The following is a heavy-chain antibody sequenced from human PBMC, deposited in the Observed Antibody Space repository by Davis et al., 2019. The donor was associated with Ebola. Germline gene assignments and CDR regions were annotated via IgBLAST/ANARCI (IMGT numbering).Heavy chain of an antibody. D-gene: IGHD6-19*01. CDR2: IFHSGST. V-gene: IGHV4-4*02. CDR1: GDSITSSNW. J-gene: IGHJ5*02. CDR3: ARGGAVVDP. Sequence: MPSETLSLTCAVSGDSITSSNWWSWVRQPPGKGLEWIGEIFHSGSTNYNPSLKSRVTMSVDTSKNQFSLKLSSVTAADTAVYYCARGGAVVDPWGQGTLVTVSS.